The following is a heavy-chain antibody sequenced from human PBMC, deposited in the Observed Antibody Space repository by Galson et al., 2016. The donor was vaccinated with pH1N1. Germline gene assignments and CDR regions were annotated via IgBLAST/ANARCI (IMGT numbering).Heavy chain of an antibody. J-gene: IGHJ4*02. V-gene: IGHV4-59*08. CDR3: ARHTRWGSSSSFDY. Sequence: SETLSLTCTVSGTSVSGNYWSWIRQPPGKGLEWIGYLYYNENTNYNPSLKSRVTISEDTSKNQFSLRLTSVTAADTAEYHCARHTRWGSSSSFDYWGQGALVTVSS. CDR2: LYYNENT. CDR1: GTSVSGNY. D-gene: IGHD6-13*01.